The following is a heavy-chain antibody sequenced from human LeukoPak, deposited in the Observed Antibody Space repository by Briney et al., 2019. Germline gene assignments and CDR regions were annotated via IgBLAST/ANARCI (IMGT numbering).Heavy chain of an antibody. V-gene: IGHV3-30*18. J-gene: IGHJ4*02. CDR2: ISYDGSNK. CDR1: GFTFSAYW. CDR3: AKDASPDMIVPHNPDFDY. Sequence: GGSLRLSCAASGFTFSAYWMSWVRQAPGKGLEWVAVISYDGSNKYYADSVKGRFTISRDNSKNTLYLQMNSLRAEDTAVYYCAKDASPDMIVPHNPDFDYWGQGTLVTVSS. D-gene: IGHD3-22*01.